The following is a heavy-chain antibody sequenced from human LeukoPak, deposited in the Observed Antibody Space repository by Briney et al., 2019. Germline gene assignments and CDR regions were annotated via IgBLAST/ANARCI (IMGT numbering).Heavy chain of an antibody. CDR1: GGSMNSGDDC. Sequence: SETLSLTCSVSGGSMNSGDDCWSWVRQHPGKGLEWIGYIYYSGSTYYNPSLKSRVTISVDTSKNQFSLKLSSVTAADTAVYYCARASDIVVVPAAITTGFDPWGQGTLVTVSS. CDR3: ARASDIVVVPAAITTGFDP. D-gene: IGHD2-2*02. J-gene: IGHJ5*02. V-gene: IGHV4-31*03. CDR2: IYYSGST.